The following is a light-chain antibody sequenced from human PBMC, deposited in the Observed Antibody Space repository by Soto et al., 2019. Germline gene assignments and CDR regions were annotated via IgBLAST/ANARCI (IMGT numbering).Light chain of an antibody. Sequence: DIQMTQSPSSLSASVGDRVTTTCRASQSISSWLAWYQQKPGKDPKLLIYAASSLQSGVPSRFSGSGSGTDFTLTISSLQPEDFATYYCQQSYSTPQTFGQGTKVDIK. CDR3: QQSYSTPQT. CDR1: QSISSW. CDR2: AAS. V-gene: IGKV1-39*01. J-gene: IGKJ1*01.